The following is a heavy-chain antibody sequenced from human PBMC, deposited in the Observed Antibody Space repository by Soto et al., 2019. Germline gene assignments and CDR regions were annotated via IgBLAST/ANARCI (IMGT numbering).Heavy chain of an antibody. CDR2: INTDGSGT. Sequence: GGSLRLSCAASGFTFSSEWMHWVRQAPGKGLVRVSRINTDGSGTSYADSVKGRFTISRDNAKNTLYLQMNSLRAEDTAVYYCARDRPGGHHYFDYWGQGNMVTVSS. D-gene: IGHD6-6*01. CDR1: GFTFSSEW. J-gene: IGHJ4*02. CDR3: ARDRPGGHHYFDY. V-gene: IGHV3-74*01.